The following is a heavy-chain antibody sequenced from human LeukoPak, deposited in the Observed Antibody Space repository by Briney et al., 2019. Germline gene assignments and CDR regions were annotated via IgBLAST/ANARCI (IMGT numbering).Heavy chain of an antibody. CDR2: INHSEST. V-gene: IGHV4-34*01. CDR1: GGPFSGYY. D-gene: IGHD3-3*01. J-gene: IGHJ6*03. Sequence: PSETLSLTCAVYGGPFSGYYWSWIRQPPGKGLEWIGEINHSESTNYNPSLKSRVTISVDTSKNQFSLKLSSVTAADTAVYYCATIGFWSGPIPTYYMDVWGKGTTVTVSS. CDR3: ATIGFWSGPIPTYYMDV.